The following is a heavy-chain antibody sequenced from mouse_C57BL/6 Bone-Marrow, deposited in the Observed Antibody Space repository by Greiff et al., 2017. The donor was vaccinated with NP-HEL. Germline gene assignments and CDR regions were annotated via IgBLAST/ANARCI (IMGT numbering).Heavy chain of an antibody. D-gene: IGHD2-3*01. CDR3: ASPGDGYFYFDY. CDR2: ISSGSSTI. CDR1: GFTFSDYG. J-gene: IGHJ2*01. Sequence: DVKLVESGGGLVKPGGSLKLSCAASGFTFSDYGMHWVRQAPEKGLEWVAYISSGSSTIYYADTVKGRFTISRDNAKNTLFLQMTSLRSEDTAMYYCASPGDGYFYFDYWGQGTTLTVSS. V-gene: IGHV5-17*01.